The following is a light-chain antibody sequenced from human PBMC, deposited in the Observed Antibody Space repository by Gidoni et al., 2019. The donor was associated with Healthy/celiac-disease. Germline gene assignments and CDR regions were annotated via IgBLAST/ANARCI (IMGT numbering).Light chain of an antibody. J-gene: IGKJ3*01. Sequence: DIQMTQSPSSLSASVGDRVTITCRASQGISNYLAWYQQKPGKVPKLLIYAASTLQSGVPSRFSGSGSGTDFTLTISSLQPEDVATYYCQKYNSAPQLTFGPXTKVDIK. V-gene: IGKV1-27*01. CDR1: QGISNY. CDR2: AAS. CDR3: QKYNSAPQLT.